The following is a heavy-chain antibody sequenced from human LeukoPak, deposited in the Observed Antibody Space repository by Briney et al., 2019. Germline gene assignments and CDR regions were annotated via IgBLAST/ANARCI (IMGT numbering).Heavy chain of an antibody. CDR1: GYSFTSYW. Sequence: GESLKISCKGSGYSFTSYWIGWVRQMPGKGLEWVGIICPGDSDTRYNPSFQGQVTISADKSFSTAYLQWSSLKASDTAMYYCARRNYYDSSGYLSWSFDYWGQGSLVIVSS. V-gene: IGHV5-51*01. D-gene: IGHD3-22*01. CDR3: ARRNYYDSSGYLSWSFDY. CDR2: ICPGDSDT. J-gene: IGHJ4*02.